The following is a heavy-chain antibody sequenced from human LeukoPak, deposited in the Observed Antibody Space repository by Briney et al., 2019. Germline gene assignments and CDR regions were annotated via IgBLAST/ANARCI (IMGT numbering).Heavy chain of an antibody. V-gene: IGHV4-39*07. CDR2: IYYSGDT. D-gene: IGHD7-27*01. J-gene: IGHJ4*02. CDR3: ARDYWGSEDY. Sequence: SETLSLTCTVSGGSISSSSYYWGWIRQPPGKGLEWIGSIYYSGDTYYNPSLKSRVTISVDTSKNQFSLKLNSVTAADTAVYYCARDYWGSEDYWGQGTLVTVSS. CDR1: GGSISSSSYY.